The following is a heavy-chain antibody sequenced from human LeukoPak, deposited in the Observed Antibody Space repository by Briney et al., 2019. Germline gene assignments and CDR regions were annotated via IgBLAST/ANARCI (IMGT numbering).Heavy chain of an antibody. D-gene: IGHD3-22*01. Sequence: PGGSLRLSCAASGFTFSSYSMNWVRQAPGKGLEWVSYISSSSSTIYYADSVKGRFTISRDNAKNSLYPQMNSLRAEDTAVYYCARAYYYDSSGYYVGFDPWGQGTLVTVSS. V-gene: IGHV3-48*01. CDR3: ARAYYYDSSGYYVGFDP. CDR1: GFTFSSYS. J-gene: IGHJ5*02. CDR2: ISSSSSTI.